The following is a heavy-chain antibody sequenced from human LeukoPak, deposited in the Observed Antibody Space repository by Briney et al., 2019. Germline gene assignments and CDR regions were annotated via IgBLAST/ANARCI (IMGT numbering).Heavy chain of an antibody. CDR2: IYSSGST. Sequence: SETLSLTCTVSGDSISSYYWSWIRQPPGKGLEWIGYIYSSGSTKYNPSLKSRVTISVDTSKNQFSLRLSSVTAADTAVYYCARARVRSYSYDSSGFHTSDWHFDLWGRGTLVTVSS. CDR1: GDSISSYY. J-gene: IGHJ2*01. CDR3: ARARVRSYSYDSSGFHTSDWHFDL. V-gene: IGHV4-59*01. D-gene: IGHD3-22*01.